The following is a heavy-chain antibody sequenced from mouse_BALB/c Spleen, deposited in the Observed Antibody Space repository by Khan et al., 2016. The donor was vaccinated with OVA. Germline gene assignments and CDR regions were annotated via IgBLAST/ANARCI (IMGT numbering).Heavy chain of an antibody. CDR1: GYSITSDYA. V-gene: IGHV3-2*02. CDR2: IRYSGNT. Sequence: EVQLQESGPGLVQPSQSLSLICTVTGYSITSDYAWNWIRQFPGNKLEWMGFIRYSGNTKYNPSLKSRISITRDTSKNQFFLQLNSVTTEDTATYYCARVYGGDFDYGGQGTTLTGSS. CDR3: ARVYGGDFDY. J-gene: IGHJ2*01. D-gene: IGHD1-1*01.